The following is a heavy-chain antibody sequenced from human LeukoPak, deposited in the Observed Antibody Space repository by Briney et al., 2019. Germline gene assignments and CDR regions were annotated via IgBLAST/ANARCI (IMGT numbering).Heavy chain of an antibody. CDR1: GGTFSSYA. V-gene: IGHV1-69*06. D-gene: IGHD1-26*01. J-gene: IGHJ4*02. CDR2: IIPIFGTP. Sequence: ASVKVSCKASGGTFSSYAISWVRQAPGQGLGWMGGIIPIFGTPNYAQRFQGRVTITADKSTSTAYMELRSLRSDDTAVYYCARDRGIVGATNLDYWGQGTLVTVSS. CDR3: ARDRGIVGATNLDY.